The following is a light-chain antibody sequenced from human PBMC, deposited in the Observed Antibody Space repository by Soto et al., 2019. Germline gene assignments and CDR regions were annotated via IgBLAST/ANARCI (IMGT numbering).Light chain of an antibody. CDR3: QQYGSSPPWT. V-gene: IGKV3-20*01. CDR1: QSVSSSY. Sequence: EIVLTQSPGTLSLSPGERATLSCRASQSVSSSYLAWYQQKPGQAPRLLVYGASSRATGIPDRFSGSGAWAHFPLAITRLQPEDFAVYYCQQYGSSPPWTFGQGTKVEIK. CDR2: GAS. J-gene: IGKJ1*01.